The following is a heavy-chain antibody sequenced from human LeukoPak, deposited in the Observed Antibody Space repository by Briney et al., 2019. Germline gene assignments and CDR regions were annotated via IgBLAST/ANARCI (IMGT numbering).Heavy chain of an antibody. Sequence: ASVKVSCKASGYTFTSYGISWVRQAPGQGLEWMGWISAYNGNTNYAQKFQERVTITRDMSTSTAYMELSSLRSEDTAVYYCAADRLDYYGSGSRLFNYYYYMDVWGKGTTVTVSS. V-gene: IGHV1-18*01. D-gene: IGHD3-10*01. CDR3: AADRLDYYGSGSRLFNYYYYMDV. J-gene: IGHJ6*03. CDR1: GYTFTSYG. CDR2: ISAYNGNT.